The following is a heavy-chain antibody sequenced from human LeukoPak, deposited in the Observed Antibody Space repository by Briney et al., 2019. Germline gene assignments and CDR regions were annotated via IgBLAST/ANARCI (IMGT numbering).Heavy chain of an antibody. D-gene: IGHD5-18*01. CDR3: ARDPGIQLWGRGLDY. CDR1: GYTFTSYG. V-gene: IGHV1-18*01. J-gene: IGHJ4*02. Sequence: ASVKVSCKASGYTFTSYGISWVRQAPGQGLEWMGWISAYNGNTNYAQKLQGRVTMTTDTSTSTAYMELRSLRSDDTAVYYCARDPGIQLWGRGLDYWGQGTLVTVSS. CDR2: ISAYNGNT.